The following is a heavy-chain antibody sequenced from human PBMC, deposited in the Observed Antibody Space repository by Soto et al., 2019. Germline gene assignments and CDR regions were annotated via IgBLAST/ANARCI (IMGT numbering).Heavy chain of an antibody. J-gene: IGHJ5*02. CDR1: GYTFTSYG. CDR3: ARIPNERGGWFDP. D-gene: IGHD2-8*01. V-gene: IGHV1-18*01. Sequence: QIQLVQSGAEVKEPGSSVKVSCKASGYTFTSYGVTWVRQAPGQGLEWMGWITAYNGNTNYAQKLQGRVTMTTDTSTSTAYMELRSLSSDDTAVYFCARIPNERGGWFDPWGQGTLVTVSS. CDR2: ITAYNGNT.